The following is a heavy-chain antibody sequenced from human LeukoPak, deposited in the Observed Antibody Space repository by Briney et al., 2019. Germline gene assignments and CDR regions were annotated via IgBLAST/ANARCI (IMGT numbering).Heavy chain of an antibody. CDR1: GGTFSSYA. CDR3: ATGQDIVVVPAAPPGYYGMDV. CDR2: IIPIFGRA. V-gene: IGHV1-69*13. Sequence: ASVKVSCKASGGTFSSYAISWVRQAPGQGLEWMGGIIPIFGRANYAQKFQGRVTITADESTSTAYMELSSLRSEDTAVYYCATGQDIVVVPAAPPGYYGMDVWGKGTTVTVSS. D-gene: IGHD2-2*01. J-gene: IGHJ6*04.